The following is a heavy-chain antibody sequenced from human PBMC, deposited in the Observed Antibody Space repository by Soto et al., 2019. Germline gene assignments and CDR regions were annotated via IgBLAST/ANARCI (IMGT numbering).Heavy chain of an antibody. V-gene: IGHV4-39*01. J-gene: IGHJ6*02. CDR2: IYYSGST. CDR1: GGSISSSSYY. D-gene: IGHD4-4*01. Sequence: PSETLSLTCTVSGGSISSSSYYWGWIRQPPGKGLEWIGSIYYSGSTYYNPSLKSRVTISVDTSKNQFSLKLSSVTAADTAVYYCASFHDYSNYLYYYGMDVWGQGTTVTVSS. CDR3: ASFHDYSNYLYYYGMDV.